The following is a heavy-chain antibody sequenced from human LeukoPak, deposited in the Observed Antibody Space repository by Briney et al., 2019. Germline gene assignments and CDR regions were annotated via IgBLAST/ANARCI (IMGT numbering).Heavy chain of an antibody. CDR1: GGSISSYY. CDR3: ARVQISSSSWYGAFDI. Sequence: SETLSLTCTVSGGSISSYYWSWIRQPAGKGLEWIGRIYTSGSTNYNPSLKSRVTMSVDTSKNQFSLKLSSVTAADTAVYCCARVQISSSSWYGAFDIWGQGTMVTVSS. V-gene: IGHV4-4*07. J-gene: IGHJ3*02. D-gene: IGHD6-13*01. CDR2: IYTSGST.